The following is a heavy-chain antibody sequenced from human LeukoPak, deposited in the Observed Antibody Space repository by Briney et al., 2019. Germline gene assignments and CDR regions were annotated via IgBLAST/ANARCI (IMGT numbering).Heavy chain of an antibody. Sequence: PGGSLRLSCTASGFTVSNNYMSWVRQAPGKGLEWVSSISSSSSYIYYADSVKGRFTISRDNAKNSLYLQMNSLRAEDTAVYYCASGKVTMVPDYWGQGTLVTVSS. CDR1: GFTVSNNY. V-gene: IGHV3-21*01. CDR2: ISSSSSYI. J-gene: IGHJ4*02. D-gene: IGHD3-10*01. CDR3: ASGKVTMVPDY.